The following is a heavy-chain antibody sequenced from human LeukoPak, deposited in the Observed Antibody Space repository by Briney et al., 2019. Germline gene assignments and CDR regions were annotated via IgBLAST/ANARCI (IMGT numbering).Heavy chain of an antibody. Sequence: GGSLRLSCAASGFTFSSYWMHWVRQAPGKGPVWVSRINNDGSGTTYADSVKGRFTISRDNSKNTLYLQMNSLRAEDTAVYYCAKTRYCTNGVCSTFDYWGQGTLVTVSS. V-gene: IGHV3-74*01. CDR2: INNDGSGT. J-gene: IGHJ4*02. D-gene: IGHD2-8*01. CDR3: AKTRYCTNGVCSTFDY. CDR1: GFTFSSYW.